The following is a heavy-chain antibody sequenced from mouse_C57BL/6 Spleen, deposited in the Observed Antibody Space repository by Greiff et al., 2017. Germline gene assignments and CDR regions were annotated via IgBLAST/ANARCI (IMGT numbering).Heavy chain of an antibody. CDR3: ARSHEGGYAMDY. J-gene: IGHJ4*01. V-gene: IGHV1-69*01. Sequence: QVQLQQPGAELVMPGASVKLSCKASGYTFTSYWMHWVKQRPGQGLEWIGEIDPSDSYTNYNQKFKGKSTLTVDKSSSTAYMQLSSLTSEDSAVYYCARSHEGGYAMDYWGQGTSGTVSS. CDR2: IDPSDSYT. CDR1: GYTFTSYW.